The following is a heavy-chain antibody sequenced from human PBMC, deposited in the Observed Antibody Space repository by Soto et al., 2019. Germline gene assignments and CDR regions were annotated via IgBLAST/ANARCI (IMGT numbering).Heavy chain of an antibody. Sequence: LRLSCAASGFTFSSYAMSWVRQAPGKGLEWVSAISGSGGSTYYADSVKGRFTISRDNSKNTLYLQMNSLRAEDTAVYYCAKDLPSSIAAAAGMDVWGQGTTVTVSS. CDR1: GFTFSSYA. V-gene: IGHV3-23*01. CDR3: AKDLPSSIAAAAGMDV. D-gene: IGHD6-13*01. CDR2: ISGSGGST. J-gene: IGHJ6*02.